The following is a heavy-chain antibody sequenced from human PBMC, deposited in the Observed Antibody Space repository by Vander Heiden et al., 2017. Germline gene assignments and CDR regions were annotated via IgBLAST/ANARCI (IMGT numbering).Heavy chain of an antibody. CDR3: ARYCSSASCYKFDY. CDR1: GYTFTDYE. V-gene: IGHV1-8*01. CDR2: MDPKTGKT. D-gene: IGHD2-2*01. J-gene: IGHJ4*02. Sequence: QVQLVQSGAEVKKPGASVQVSCKASGYTFTDYEINWVRQAAGQGLEWVGWMDPKTGKTGYAQKFQGRVAMTRNTSITTASMELSSLRSEDTAVYYRARYCSSASCYKFDYWGQGTLVTVSS.